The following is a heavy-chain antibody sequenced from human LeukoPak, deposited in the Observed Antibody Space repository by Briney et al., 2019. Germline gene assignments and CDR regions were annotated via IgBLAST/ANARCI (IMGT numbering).Heavy chain of an antibody. CDR2: IYPTGNT. Sequence: SETLSLTCSVSGGANISYYWSWIRQPAGKGAEWMGRIYPTGNTDYNPSLKTRVTMSTDLSKKQFSLRLRSVTAADTALYYCARLKFYASTGYSPGYYMDVRGKGTAVTVSS. D-gene: IGHD2/OR15-2a*01. CDR1: GGANISYY. V-gene: IGHV4-4*07. J-gene: IGHJ6*03. CDR3: ARLKFYASTGYSPGYYMDV.